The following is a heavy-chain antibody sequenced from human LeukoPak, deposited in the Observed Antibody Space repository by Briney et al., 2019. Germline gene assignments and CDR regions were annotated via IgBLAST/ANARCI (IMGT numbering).Heavy chain of an antibody. D-gene: IGHD3-10*01. CDR3: ARRMVRGVIITTAAAFYGMDV. J-gene: IGHJ6*02. Sequence: PSETLSLTCTVSGGSISSGDYYWSWIRQPPGKGLEWIGYIYYSGSTYYNPSLKSRVTISVDTSKNQFSLKLSSVTAADTAVYYCARRMVRGVIITTAAAFYGMDVWGQGTTVTVSS. V-gene: IGHV4-30-4*01. CDR2: IYYSGST. CDR1: GGSISSGDYY.